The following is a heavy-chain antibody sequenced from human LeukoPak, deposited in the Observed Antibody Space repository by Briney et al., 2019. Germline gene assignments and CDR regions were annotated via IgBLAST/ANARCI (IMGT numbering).Heavy chain of an antibody. J-gene: IGHJ4*02. CDR1: GYSFSSYW. V-gene: IGHV5-51*01. Sequence: GESLKISCKGSGYSFSSYWIGWVRQMPGKGLEWMGIIYPGDSDTRYSSSFQGQVTISGDKSISTAYLQWSSLKASDIAMYYCARQGYSSSSRFGYWGQGTLVTVSS. CDR2: IYPGDSDT. CDR3: ARQGYSSSSRFGY. D-gene: IGHD6-6*01.